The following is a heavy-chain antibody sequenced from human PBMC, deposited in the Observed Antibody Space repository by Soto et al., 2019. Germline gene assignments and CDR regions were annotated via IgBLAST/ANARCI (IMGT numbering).Heavy chain of an antibody. CDR1: GFTFSSYA. CDR2: ISGSGGST. CDR3: AKDNSPRPYYGDYEY. V-gene: IGHV3-23*01. D-gene: IGHD4-17*01. J-gene: IGHJ4*02. Sequence: PGGSLRLSCAASGFTFSSYAMSWVRQAPGKGLEWVSAISGSGGSTYYADSVKGRFTISRDNSKNTLYLQMNSLRAEDTAVYYCAKDNSPRPYYGDYEYWGQGTLVTVSS.